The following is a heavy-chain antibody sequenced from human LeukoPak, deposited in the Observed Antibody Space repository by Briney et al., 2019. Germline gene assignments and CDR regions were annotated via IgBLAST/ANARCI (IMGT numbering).Heavy chain of an antibody. CDR1: GGSISSYY. Sequence: PSETLSLTCTVSGGSISSYYWSWIRQPAGKGLQWMGRIYSSGDTNYNPSLKSRVAMSIDTSKKQFSLNLSSVTAADTAVYYCAAYQQQLAFDYWGQGTLVTVSS. V-gene: IGHV4-4*07. J-gene: IGHJ4*02. CDR2: IYSSGDT. CDR3: AAYQQQLAFDY. D-gene: IGHD6-13*01.